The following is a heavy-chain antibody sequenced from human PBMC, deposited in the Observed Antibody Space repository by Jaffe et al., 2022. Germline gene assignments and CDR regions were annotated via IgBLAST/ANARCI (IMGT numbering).Heavy chain of an antibody. CDR3: ARVRDSGRYLDAFDI. D-gene: IGHD1-26*01. Sequence: EVQLVESGGGLVQPGGSLRLSCAASGFTFSSCEMNWVRQAPGKGLEWLSHISSGATIIYYADSVKGRFIISRDNAKNSLYLQMNSLRAEDTAVYYCARVRDSGRYLDAFDIWGQGTMVTVSS. CDR2: ISSGATII. J-gene: IGHJ3*02. V-gene: IGHV3-48*03. CDR1: GFTFSSCE.